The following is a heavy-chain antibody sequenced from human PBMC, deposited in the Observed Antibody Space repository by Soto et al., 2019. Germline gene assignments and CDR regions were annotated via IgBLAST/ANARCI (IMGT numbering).Heavy chain of an antibody. V-gene: IGHV3-30-3*01. CDR1: GFTFSSYA. CDR2: ISYDGSNK. CDR3: AIEPRGLRPWGY. Sequence: ESGGGVVQPGRSLRLSCAASGFTFSSYAMHWVRQAPGKGLEWVAVISYDGSNKYYADSVKGRFTISRDNSKNTLYLQMNSLRAEDTAVYYRAIEPRGLRPWGYWGQGTLVTVSS. J-gene: IGHJ4*02. D-gene: IGHD5-12*01.